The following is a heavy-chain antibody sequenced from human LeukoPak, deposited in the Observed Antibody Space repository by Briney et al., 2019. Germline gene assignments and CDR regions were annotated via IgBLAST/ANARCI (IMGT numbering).Heavy chain of an antibody. V-gene: IGHV7-4-1*02. CDR3: ARLVWFGELLSPGDY. CDR2: IDTNTGNP. CDR1: GGTFNSSG. D-gene: IGHD3-10*01. Sequence: ASVKVSCKASGGTFNSSGISWVRQAPGQGLEWMGWIDTNTGNPTYAQGFTGRFVFSLDTSVSTAYLQISSLKAEDTAVYYCARLVWFGELLSPGDYWGQGTLVTVSS. J-gene: IGHJ4*02.